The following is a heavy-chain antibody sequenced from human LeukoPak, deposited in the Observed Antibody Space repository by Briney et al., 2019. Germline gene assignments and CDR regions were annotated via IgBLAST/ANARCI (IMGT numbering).Heavy chain of an antibody. Sequence: ASVKVSCKASGYTSTSYGISWVRQAPGQGLEWMGWISAYNGNTNYAQTLQGRVNMTTDTSTSTAYMELSRLRSDDTAVYYCARGKAYYYGSGSPFAYNWFDPWGQGTLVTVSS. J-gene: IGHJ5*02. V-gene: IGHV1-18*01. CDR1: GYTSTSYG. CDR3: ARGKAYYYGSGSPFAYNWFDP. CDR2: ISAYNGNT. D-gene: IGHD3-10*01.